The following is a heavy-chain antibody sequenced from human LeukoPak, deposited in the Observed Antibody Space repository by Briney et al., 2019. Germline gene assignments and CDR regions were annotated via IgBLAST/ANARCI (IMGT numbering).Heavy chain of an antibody. CDR1: GGSISSYY. CDR3: ARDGRVGATFFDY. J-gene: IGHJ4*02. CDR2: IYTSGST. D-gene: IGHD1-26*01. V-gene: IGHV4-4*07. Sequence: SQTLSLTCTVSGGSISSYYWSWIRQPAGKGLEWIGRIYTSGSTNYNPSLKSRVTISVDKSKNQSSLKLSSVTAADTAVYYCARDGRVGATFFDYWGQGTLVTVSS.